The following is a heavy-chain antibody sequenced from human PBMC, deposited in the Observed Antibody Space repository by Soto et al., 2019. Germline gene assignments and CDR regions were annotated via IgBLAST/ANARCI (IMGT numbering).Heavy chain of an antibody. V-gene: IGHV3-53*01. D-gene: IGHD3-10*01. J-gene: IGHJ4*02. Sequence: EVQLVESGGGLIQPGGSLKLSCAASGFTVGNNYKSWVRQAPGKGLEWVSLIYSTGTTKYADSVKGRFTVSRDNAKNTLYLQMNSLRAEVTAVYYCAKDGRGSGSHYNSFGYWGQGTLVTVSS. CDR1: GFTVGNNY. CDR2: IYSTGTT. CDR3: AKDGRGSGSHYNSFGY.